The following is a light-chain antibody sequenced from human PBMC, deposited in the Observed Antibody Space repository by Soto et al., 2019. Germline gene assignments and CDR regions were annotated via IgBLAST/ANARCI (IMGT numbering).Light chain of an antibody. J-gene: IGKJ5*01. CDR3: QQRRVWPIS. CDR2: DAS. CDR1: QNIGTS. V-gene: IGKV3-11*01. Sequence: EIVLKKSPDTLSLTQGESGTPSCRDGQNIGTSLVWSQQKPGQSPRLLIYDASHRATGVPARFSGSGSGTDCTLTISGLEAEDFAVYYCQQRRVWPISCGEGTRLEI.